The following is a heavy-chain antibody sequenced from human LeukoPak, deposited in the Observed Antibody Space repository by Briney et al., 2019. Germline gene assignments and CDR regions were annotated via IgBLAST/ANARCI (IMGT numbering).Heavy chain of an antibody. J-gene: IGHJ3*02. Sequence: ASVKVSCKTSGYTFTSYGISWVRQAPGQGLEWMGRIIPILGIANYAQKFQGRVTITADKSTSTAYMELSSLRSEDTAVYYCASNPYCGGDCWANAFDIWGQGTMVTVSS. V-gene: IGHV1-69*04. CDR1: GYTFTSYG. D-gene: IGHD2-21*02. CDR3: ASNPYCGGDCWANAFDI. CDR2: IIPILGIA.